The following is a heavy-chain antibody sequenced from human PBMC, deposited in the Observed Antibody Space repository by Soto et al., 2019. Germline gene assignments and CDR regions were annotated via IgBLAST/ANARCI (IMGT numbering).Heavy chain of an antibody. CDR1: GASISGGDYY. D-gene: IGHD3-22*01. CDR3: ARATYDSSTYYLDY. CDR2: IYYTGNT. J-gene: IGHJ4*02. Sequence: QVQLQESGPGLVKPSQTLSLTCTVSGASISGGDYYWTWIRQPPGKGLEWIGSIYYTGNTYSNPSIESRLSISVDPSNTPFALRLTAVSAADTAIYYWARATYDSSTYYLDYWGQGTLVTVSS. V-gene: IGHV4-30-4*01.